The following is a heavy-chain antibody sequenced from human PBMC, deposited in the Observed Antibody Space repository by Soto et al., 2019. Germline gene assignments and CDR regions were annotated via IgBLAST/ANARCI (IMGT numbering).Heavy chain of an antibody. V-gene: IGHV3-74*01. D-gene: IGHD6-13*01. CDR3: VEDFSAGHYDS. CDR1: GFTFRDTW. J-gene: IGHJ5*01. Sequence: EVTMVASGGGHVYPGGSLILRCNASGFTFRDTWMHWVRQAPGKGPEWVSRIGPDGASMSHGDCAKGRFTVSRDNTKNTLYLGLSSLRVDDTADCVRVEDFSAGHYDSWGQGTMVTVSS. CDR2: IGPDGASM.